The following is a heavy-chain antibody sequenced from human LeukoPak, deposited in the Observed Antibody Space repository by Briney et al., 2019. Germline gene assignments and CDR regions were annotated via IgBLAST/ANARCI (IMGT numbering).Heavy chain of an antibody. J-gene: IGHJ4*02. Sequence: GGSLRLSCSATGFTFSSYTMHWVRQAPGKGLEYVSSMSNDGGSTYYADSVKGRFTISRDNSKNTLFLQMSSLRAEDTAVYFCVKDPHSYIVTSGTLFGYWGQGTLVTVSS. D-gene: IGHD4-11*01. CDR3: VKDPHSYIVTSGTLFGY. CDR2: MSNDGGST. V-gene: IGHV3-64D*09. CDR1: GFTFSSYT.